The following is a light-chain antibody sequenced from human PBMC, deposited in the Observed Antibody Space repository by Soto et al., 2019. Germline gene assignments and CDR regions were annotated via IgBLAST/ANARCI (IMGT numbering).Light chain of an antibody. V-gene: IGLV1-40*01. CDR2: ENH. J-gene: IGLJ1*01. Sequence: QSVLPQPPSVSEAPGQRVTISCTGSSSNIGAGYEAHWYQQVPGTAPKRLIYENHNRPSGVPDRFSGSKSGTSATLAITGLEVEDEHEYYCQSYDSSLSGYVFGTGTEVTVL. CDR1: SSNIGAGYE. CDR3: QSYDSSLSGYV.